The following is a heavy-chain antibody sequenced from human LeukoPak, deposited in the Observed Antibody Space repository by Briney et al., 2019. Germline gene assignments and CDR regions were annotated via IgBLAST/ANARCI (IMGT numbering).Heavy chain of an antibody. Sequence: ASVKVSCKASGYTFTGYYMHWVRQAPGQGLEWMGWINPNSGGTNYAQKFQGRVTMTRDTSISTAYMELSRLTSDDTAVYYCARVGHPTDIVAVPAARSELGTFDYWGQGTLVTVSS. J-gene: IGHJ4*02. CDR3: ARVGHPTDIVAVPAARSELGTFDY. V-gene: IGHV1-2*02. CDR1: GYTFTGYY. D-gene: IGHD2-2*01. CDR2: INPNSGGT.